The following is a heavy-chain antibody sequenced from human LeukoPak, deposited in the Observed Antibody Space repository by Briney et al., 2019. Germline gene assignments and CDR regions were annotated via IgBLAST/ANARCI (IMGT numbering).Heavy chain of an antibody. D-gene: IGHD4-17*01. CDR2: INPSVAST. CDR1: GHTFTSYY. CDR3: ARDLSSNAFTVTRY. Sequence: ASVKLSCNPSGHTFTSYYMPSVRQSPGHRLECMRIINPSVASTRYTQKSQGRVTMTRDTSTSTVYMELSSLRSEDTAVYYCARDLSSNAFTVTRYWGQGTLVTVSS. V-gene: IGHV1-46*01. J-gene: IGHJ4*02.